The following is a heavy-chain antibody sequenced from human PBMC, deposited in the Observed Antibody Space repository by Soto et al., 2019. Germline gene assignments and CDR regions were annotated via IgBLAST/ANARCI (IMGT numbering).Heavy chain of an antibody. V-gene: IGHV5-51*01. CDR1: GYTFTSYA. CDR2: IYPGDSDT. Sequence: GASVKVSCKASGYTFTSYAMHWVRQMPGKGLEWMGIIYPGDSDTRYSPSFQGQVTISADKSISTAYLQWSSLKASDTAMYYCARHARSHYYDSSGYGAFDIWGQGTMVTVSS. J-gene: IGHJ3*02. D-gene: IGHD3-22*01. CDR3: ARHARSHYYDSSGYGAFDI.